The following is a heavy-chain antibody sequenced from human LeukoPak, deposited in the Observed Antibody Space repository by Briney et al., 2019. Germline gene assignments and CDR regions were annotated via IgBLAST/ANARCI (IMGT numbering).Heavy chain of an antibody. J-gene: IGHJ4*02. Sequence: PSGTLSLTCAVSGGSISSSNWWSWVRQPPGKGLEWIGEIYHSGSTNYNPSLKSRVTISVDKSKNQFSLKLSSVTAADTAVYYCASHHDLHSGSQLPFDYWGQGTLVTVSS. CDR3: ASHHDLHSGSQLPFDY. CDR2: IYHSGST. V-gene: IGHV4-4*02. D-gene: IGHD1-26*01. CDR1: GGSISSSNW.